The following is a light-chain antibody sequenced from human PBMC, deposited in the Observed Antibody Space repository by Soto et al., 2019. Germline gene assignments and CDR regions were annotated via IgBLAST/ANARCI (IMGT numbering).Light chain of an antibody. J-gene: IGLJ1*01. Sequence: QSVLTQPASVSGSPGQSITISCTGTSSDVGSYKLVSWYQQYPGKAPKLIIYTANKRPPGVSNRFSGSRSSNTASLTISGLQPEDEADYYCCSYGGSTTYVFGTGTKVTVL. CDR1: SSDVGSYKL. CDR2: TAN. V-gene: IGLV2-23*01. CDR3: CSYGGSTTYV.